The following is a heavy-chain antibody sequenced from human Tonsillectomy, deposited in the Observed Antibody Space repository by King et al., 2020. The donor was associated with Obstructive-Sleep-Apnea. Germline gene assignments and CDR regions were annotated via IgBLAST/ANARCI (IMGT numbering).Heavy chain of an antibody. CDR3: ARDRARGVRGAPYYYAMDV. D-gene: IGHD3-10*01. V-gene: IGHV4-59*01. J-gene: IGHJ6*01. CDR2: IYYSGST. Sequence: PLQESGPGLVKPSENLSLTCTVSGGFISSYYWSWIRQPPGKGLEWIGYIYYSGSTNYNPSLKSRVTISVDTSKHRFSLNLTSVTAADTAVYYCARDRARGVRGAPYYYAMDVWGQGTTVAVSS. CDR1: GGFISSYY.